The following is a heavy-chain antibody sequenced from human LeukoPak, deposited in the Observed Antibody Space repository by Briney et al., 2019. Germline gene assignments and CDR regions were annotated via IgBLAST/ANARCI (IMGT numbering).Heavy chain of an antibody. J-gene: IGHJ6*02. Sequence: GGSLRLSCAASGFTFSSYATSWVRQAPGKGLEWVSGISGSGGNTYYADSVKGRFTISRDNSKNTLYLQMNSLRAEDTAVYYCAKDQAIGYSYGYYYYGMDVWGQGTTVTVSS. CDR2: ISGSGGNT. CDR3: AKDQAIGYSYGYYYYGMDV. V-gene: IGHV3-23*01. CDR1: GFTFSSYA. D-gene: IGHD5-18*01.